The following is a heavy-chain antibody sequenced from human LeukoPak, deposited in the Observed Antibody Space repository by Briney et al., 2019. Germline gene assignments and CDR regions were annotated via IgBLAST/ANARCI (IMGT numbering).Heavy chain of an antibody. D-gene: IGHD1-26*01. Sequence: PGRSLRLSCAASGFTFSSYGMHWVRQAPGKGLEWVAVIWYDGSNKYYADSVKGRFTISRDNAKNSLYLQMNSLRAEDTAVYYCARFIVGATNWFDPWGQGTLVTVSS. J-gene: IGHJ5*02. CDR3: ARFIVGATNWFDP. CDR1: GFTFSSYG. CDR2: IWYDGSNK. V-gene: IGHV3-33*03.